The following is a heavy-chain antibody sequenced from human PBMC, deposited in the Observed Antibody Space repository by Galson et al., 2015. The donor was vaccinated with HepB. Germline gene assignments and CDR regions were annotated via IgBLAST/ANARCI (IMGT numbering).Heavy chain of an antibody. CDR3: AKDRRPLAKGVVVPAAMDY. Sequence: SLRLSCAASGFTFSSYGMHWVRQAPGKGLEWVAVISYDGSNKYYADSVKGRFTISRDNSKNTLYLQMNSLRAEDTAVYYCAKDRRPLAKGVVVPAAMDYWGQGTLVTVSS. V-gene: IGHV3-30*18. D-gene: IGHD2-2*01. CDR1: GFTFSSYG. J-gene: IGHJ4*02. CDR2: ISYDGSNK.